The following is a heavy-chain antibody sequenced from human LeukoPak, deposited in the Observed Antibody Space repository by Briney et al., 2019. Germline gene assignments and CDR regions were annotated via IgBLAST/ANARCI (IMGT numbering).Heavy chain of an antibody. CDR3: ARANRGQLVFDY. CDR2: IHYSGTT. D-gene: IGHD6-6*01. Sequence: SETLSLTCTVSGDSISNYHWSWIRQPPGKRLEWIGYIHYSGTTNYNPSLRSRVTISVDTSKNQFSLKVISVTAADTAVYFCARANRGQLVFDYWGQGTLVTVSS. J-gene: IGHJ4*02. V-gene: IGHV4-59*01. CDR1: GDSISNYH.